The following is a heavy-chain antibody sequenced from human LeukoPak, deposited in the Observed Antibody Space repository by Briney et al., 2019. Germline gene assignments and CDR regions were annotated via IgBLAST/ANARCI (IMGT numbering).Heavy chain of an antibody. V-gene: IGHV3-15*01. J-gene: IGHJ4*02. CDR3: STDVQTANDY. CDR2: IKSKTDGGTI. Sequence: GGSLRLSCAASGFTFSNAWMSWVRQGPGKGLEWVGRIKSKTDGGTIDYAAPVKGRFSISRDDSKNTLYLQMNSLKSEDTAVYYCSTDVQTANDYWGQGTLVTVSS. CDR1: GFTFSNAW.